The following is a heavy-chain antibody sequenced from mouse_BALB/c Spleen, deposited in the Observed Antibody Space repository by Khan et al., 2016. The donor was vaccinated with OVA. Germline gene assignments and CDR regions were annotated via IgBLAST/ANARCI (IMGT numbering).Heavy chain of an antibody. CDR2: IIYTGYT. CDR1: GDSITSGY. Sequence: EVQLQESGPSLVKPSQTLSLTCSVTGDSITSGYWNWIRKFPENKLEYMGYIIYTGYTYYNPSLQSRISITRHTPKNQYYLQLNSVTDEDTATYYCARSTYRYAFVYWGQGTLVTVSA. CDR3: ARSTYRYAFVY. V-gene: IGHV3-8*02. D-gene: IGHD2-12*01. J-gene: IGHJ3*01.